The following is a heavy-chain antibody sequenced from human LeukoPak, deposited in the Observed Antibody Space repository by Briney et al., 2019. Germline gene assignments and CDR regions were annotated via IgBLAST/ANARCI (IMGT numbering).Heavy chain of an antibody. Sequence: SETLSLTYTVSGGSISSYYWSWIRQPPGKGLEWIGYIYYSGSTNYNPSLKSRVSISVDTSKNQFSLKLSSVTAADTAVYYCARNQHYGVNYYGMDVWGQGTTVTVSS. V-gene: IGHV4-59*01. D-gene: IGHD4-17*01. CDR2: IYYSGST. CDR1: GGSISSYY. CDR3: ARNQHYGVNYYGMDV. J-gene: IGHJ6*02.